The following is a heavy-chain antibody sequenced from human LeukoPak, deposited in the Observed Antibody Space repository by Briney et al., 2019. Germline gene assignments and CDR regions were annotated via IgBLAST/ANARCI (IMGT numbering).Heavy chain of an antibody. Sequence: ASVKVSCKASGYTFTGYYMHWVRQAPGLGLEWMGWINPNSGGTNYAQKFQGRVTMTRDTSISTAYMELSRLRSDDTAVYYCARGDIVVVVAANPADYWGQGTLVTVSS. CDR2: INPNSGGT. CDR1: GYTFTGYY. CDR3: ARGDIVVVVAANPADY. V-gene: IGHV1-2*02. D-gene: IGHD2-15*01. J-gene: IGHJ4*02.